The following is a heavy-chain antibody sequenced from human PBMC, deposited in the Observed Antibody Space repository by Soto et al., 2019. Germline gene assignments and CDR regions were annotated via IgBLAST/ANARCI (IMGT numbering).Heavy chain of an antibody. CDR3: ARGRGRSSWAYYYYGMDV. Sequence: TSETLSLTCAVYVGSFSGYYWSWIRQPPGKGLEWIGEISHSGSTNYNPSLKSRVTISVDTSKNQFSLKLSSVTAADTAVYYCARGRGRSSWAYYYYGMDVWGQRTTVTVSS. V-gene: IGHV4-34*01. CDR1: VGSFSGYY. J-gene: IGHJ6*02. D-gene: IGHD6-13*01. CDR2: ISHSGST.